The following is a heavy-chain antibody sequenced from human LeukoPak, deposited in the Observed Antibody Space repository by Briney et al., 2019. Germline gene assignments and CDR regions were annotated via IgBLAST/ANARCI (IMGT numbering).Heavy chain of an antibody. CDR1: GGTFSSYA. Sequence: GASVKVSCKASGGTFSSYAISWVRQAPGQGLEWMGRIIPIFGIANYAQKFQGRVTITADKSTSTAYMELSRLRSEDTAVYYCARGNYGSGRRTNYGMDVWGQGTTVTVSS. CDR3: ARGNYGSGRRTNYGMDV. CDR2: IIPIFGIA. J-gene: IGHJ6*02. V-gene: IGHV1-69*04. D-gene: IGHD3-10*01.